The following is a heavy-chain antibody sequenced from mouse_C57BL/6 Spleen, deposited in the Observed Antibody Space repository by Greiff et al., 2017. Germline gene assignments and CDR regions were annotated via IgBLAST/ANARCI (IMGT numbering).Heavy chain of an antibody. CDR1: GYTFTSYW. J-gene: IGHJ2*01. V-gene: IGHV1-64*01. Sequence: QVQLQQPGAELVKPGASVKLSCKASGYTFTSYWMHWVKQRPGQGLEWIGMIHPNSGSTNYNEKFKSKATLTVAKSSSTAYMPLSSLTSEDSAVYYCARPYGNYAGYFDYWGQGTTLTVSS. CDR2: IHPNSGST. CDR3: ARPYGNYAGYFDY. D-gene: IGHD2-1*01.